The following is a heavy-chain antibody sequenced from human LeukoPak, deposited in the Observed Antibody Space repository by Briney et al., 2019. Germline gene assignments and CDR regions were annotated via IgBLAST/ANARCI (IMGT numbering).Heavy chain of an antibody. Sequence: SQTLSLTCALSGDSVSSNSAAWDWIRQSPSRGLEWLVRTYYRSKLYNDYAVSVKNRITINPDTSKNQFSLQLNSVTPEDTAAYYCARFSVAGIYYYYGMDVWGQGTTVTVSS. V-gene: IGHV6-1*01. CDR2: TYYRSKLYN. CDR1: GDSVSSNSAA. D-gene: IGHD6-19*01. J-gene: IGHJ6*02. CDR3: ARFSVAGIYYYYGMDV.